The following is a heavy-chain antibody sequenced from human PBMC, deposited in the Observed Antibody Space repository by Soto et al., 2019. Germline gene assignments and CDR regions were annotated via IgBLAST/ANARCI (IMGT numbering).Heavy chain of an antibody. CDR3: AKVQYSSSWYGPMDY. D-gene: IGHD6-13*01. CDR1: GFTFSSYA. Sequence: PGGSLRLSCAASGFTFSSYAMSWVRQAPGKGLEWVSAISGSGGSTYYADSVKGRFTISRDNSKNTLYLQMNSLRAEDTAVYYCAKVQYSSSWYGPMDYWGQGTLVTVSS. CDR2: ISGSGGST. J-gene: IGHJ4*02. V-gene: IGHV3-23*01.